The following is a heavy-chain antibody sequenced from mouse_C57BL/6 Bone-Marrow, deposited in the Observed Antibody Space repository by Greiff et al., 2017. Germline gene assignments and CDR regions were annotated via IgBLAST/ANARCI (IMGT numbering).Heavy chain of an antibody. CDR1: GYTFTDYA. V-gene: IGHV1-67*01. CDR2: ISTYYGDA. J-gene: IGHJ2*01. CDR3: ARREIYYGYDGDYFDY. D-gene: IGHD2-2*01. Sequence: QVQLQQSGPELVRPGVSVKISCKGSGYTFTDYAMHWVKQSHAKSLEWIGVISTYYGDASCNQKFKDKATMTVNKSSSTAYIELARLTSEDSAVYYCARREIYYGYDGDYFDYWGQGTTLTVSS.